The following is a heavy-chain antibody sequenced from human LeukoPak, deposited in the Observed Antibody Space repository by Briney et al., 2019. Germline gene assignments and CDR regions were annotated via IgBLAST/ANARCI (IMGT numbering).Heavy chain of an antibody. Sequence: GGSLRLSCAASGFTFSSYSMNWVRQAPGKGLEWVSYISSSSSTIYYADSVKGRFTISRDNAKNSLYLQMNSLRDEDTAVYYCARDSSADSSGWFPYYFGYWGQGTLVTVSS. CDR1: GFTFSSYS. V-gene: IGHV3-48*02. CDR3: ARDSSADSSGWFPYYFGY. J-gene: IGHJ4*02. D-gene: IGHD6-19*01. CDR2: ISSSSSTI.